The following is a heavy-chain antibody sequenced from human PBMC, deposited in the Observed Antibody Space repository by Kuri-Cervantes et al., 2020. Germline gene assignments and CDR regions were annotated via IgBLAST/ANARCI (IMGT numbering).Heavy chain of an antibody. CDR3: AITQQRNNAFDI. CDR1: GYTFTSCD. V-gene: IGHV1-3*01. Sequence: ASVKVSCKASGYTFTSCDINWVRQATGQGLEWMGWINAGNGNTKYSQKFQGRVTITRDTSASTAYMELSSLRSEDTAVYYCAITQQRNNAFDIWGQGTMVTVSS. CDR2: INAGNGNT. J-gene: IGHJ3*02. D-gene: IGHD6-25*01.